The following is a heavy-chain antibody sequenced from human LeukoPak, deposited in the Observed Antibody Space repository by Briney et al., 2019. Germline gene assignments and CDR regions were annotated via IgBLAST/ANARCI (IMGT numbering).Heavy chain of an antibody. D-gene: IGHD5-18*01. CDR1: DYSICSGYY. J-gene: IGHJ4*02. CDR3: ARGGGYSYETYFFDY. V-gene: IGHV4-38-2*02. Sequence: SETLSLTCTVSDYSICSGYYWVWIRPPPGKGLEWIGSIYHSGSTFYNPSLKSRVTISVDTSKDQFSLNLSSVTAADTAVYYCARGGGYSYETYFFDYWGQGTLVTVSS. CDR2: IYHSGST.